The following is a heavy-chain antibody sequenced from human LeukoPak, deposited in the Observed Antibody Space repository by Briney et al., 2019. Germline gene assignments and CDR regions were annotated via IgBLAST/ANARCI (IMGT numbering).Heavy chain of an antibody. V-gene: IGHV1-18*01. CDR1: GYTFTSYG. CDR2: ISAYNGNT. CDR3: ARGGDMRVVGAFDI. D-gene: IGHD3-22*01. J-gene: IGHJ3*02. Sequence: ASVKVSCKASGYTFTSYGINWVRQAPGQGLEWMGWISAYNGNTNYAQKLQGRVTMTRDTSTSTVYMELRSLRSDDTALYYCARGGDMRVVGAFDIWGQGTMVTVCS.